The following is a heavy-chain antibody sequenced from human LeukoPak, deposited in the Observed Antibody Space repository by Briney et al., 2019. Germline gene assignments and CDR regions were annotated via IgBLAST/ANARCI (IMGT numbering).Heavy chain of an antibody. CDR2: IYTSGNT. CDR3: ARDAKYQLPTY. Sequence: PSETLSLTCTVSGASISSGSYYWSWIRQPAGKGLEWIGHIYTSGNTNYNPSLKSRVTISVGTSKNQFSLKLSSVTAADTAVYYCARDAKYQLPTYWGQGTLVSVSS. J-gene: IGHJ4*02. D-gene: IGHD2-2*01. CDR1: GASISSGSYY. V-gene: IGHV4-61*09.